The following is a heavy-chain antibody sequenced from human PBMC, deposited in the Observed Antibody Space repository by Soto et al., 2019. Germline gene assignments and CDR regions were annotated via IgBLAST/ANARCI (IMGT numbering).Heavy chain of an antibody. CDR1: GDSFSNSY. J-gene: IGHJ4*02. D-gene: IGHD6-19*01. Sequence: SETLSLTCTVSGDSFSNSYWSWIRQPAGKGLEWIGRIYPSGTTNYNPSLKSRVTISVDTSKNQFSLKLTSLTAADTAVYYCARDRPSSAVDLDYWGQGNLVTVSS. CDR2: IYPSGTT. CDR3: ARDRPSSAVDLDY. V-gene: IGHV4-4*07.